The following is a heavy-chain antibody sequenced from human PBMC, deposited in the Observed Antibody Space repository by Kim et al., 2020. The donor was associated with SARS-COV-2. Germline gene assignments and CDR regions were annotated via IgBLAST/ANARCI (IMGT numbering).Heavy chain of an antibody. V-gene: IGHV3-53*01. Sequence: GGSLRLSCAASGFTVSTNYMSWVRQAPGKGLEWVSGIYSGGTIYYADSVKGRFIISRDNSKNTLYLQMNTLRAEDTAMYYCAKGKSPNYFDYWGQGTLVTVSS. CDR1: GFTVSTNY. CDR3: AKGKSPNYFDY. CDR2: IYSGGTI. D-gene: IGHD3-10*01. J-gene: IGHJ4*02.